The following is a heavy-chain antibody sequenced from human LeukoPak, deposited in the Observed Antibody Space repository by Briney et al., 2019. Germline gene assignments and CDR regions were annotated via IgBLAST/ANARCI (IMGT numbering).Heavy chain of an antibody. Sequence: GPLRFSFPGSGLTFINYPSHWVGQAPGKRLEYVSAFSGNGANTYYADSVKGRFTISRDNSKNTLYFQMISLTPEDTAVYYCVKVSHSDFWTGPFDPWGQGTLVTVSS. CDR1: GLTFINYP. D-gene: IGHD3/OR15-3a*01. J-gene: IGHJ5*02. CDR2: FSGNGANT. V-gene: IGHV3-64D*06. CDR3: VKVSHSDFWTGPFDP.